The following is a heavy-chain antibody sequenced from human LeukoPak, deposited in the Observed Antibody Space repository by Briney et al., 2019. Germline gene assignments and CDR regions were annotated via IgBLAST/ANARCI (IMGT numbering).Heavy chain of an antibody. D-gene: IGHD2-2*01. J-gene: IGHJ6*02. CDR3: ARDLGVVVPAAMYYYYGMDV. CDR2: IYTSGGT. Sequence: SETLSLTCTVSGGSISSSSYYWSWIRQPAGKGLEWIGRIYTSGGTNYNPSLQSRVTLSVDTSKNQFSLKLSSVTAADTAVYYCARDLGVVVPAAMYYYYGMDVWGQGTTVTVSS. CDR1: GGSISSSSYY. V-gene: IGHV4-61*02.